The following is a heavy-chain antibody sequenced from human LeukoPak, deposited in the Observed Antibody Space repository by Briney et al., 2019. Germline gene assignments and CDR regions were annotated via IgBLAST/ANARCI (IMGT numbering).Heavy chain of an antibody. D-gene: IGHD4-11*01. Sequence: SETLSLTCTVSGGSISSSSYYWGWIRQPPGKGLEWVGSIYYSGSTYYNPSLKSRVTISVDTSKNQFSLKLSSVTAADTAVYYCARYSNSNWFDPWGQGTLVTVSS. CDR2: IYYSGST. CDR1: GGSISSSSYY. J-gene: IGHJ5*02. V-gene: IGHV4-39*01. CDR3: ARYSNSNWFDP.